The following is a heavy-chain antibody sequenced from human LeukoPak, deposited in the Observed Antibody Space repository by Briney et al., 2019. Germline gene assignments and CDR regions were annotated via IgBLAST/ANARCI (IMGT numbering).Heavy chain of an antibody. CDR1: GFTFSSYG. CDR2: IWYDGSNK. V-gene: IGHV3-33*01. Sequence: GGSLRLSCAASGFTFSSYGMHWVRQAPGKGLERVAVIWYDGSNKYYADSVKGRFTISRDNSKNTLYLQMNSLRAEDTAVYYCARISELGAVTTYDAAWDYWGQGTLVTVSS. D-gene: IGHD4-17*01. J-gene: IGHJ4*02. CDR3: ARISELGAVTTYDAAWDY.